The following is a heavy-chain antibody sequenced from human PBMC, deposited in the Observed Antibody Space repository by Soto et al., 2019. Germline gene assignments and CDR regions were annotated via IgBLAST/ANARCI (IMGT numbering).Heavy chain of an antibody. D-gene: IGHD3-22*01. CDR3: AKEDYYDSSGYYYVAPGYDY. CDR1: GFTFGDYA. Sequence: EVQLVESGGGLIKPGRSLRLSCTASGFTFGDYAMSWFRQAPGKGLEWVGFIRSKAYGGTTEYAASVKGRFTISRDNSKNTLYLQMNSLRAEDTAVYYCAKEDYYDSSGYYYVAPGYDYWGQGTLVTVSS. J-gene: IGHJ4*02. CDR2: IRSKAYGGTT. V-gene: IGHV3-49*05.